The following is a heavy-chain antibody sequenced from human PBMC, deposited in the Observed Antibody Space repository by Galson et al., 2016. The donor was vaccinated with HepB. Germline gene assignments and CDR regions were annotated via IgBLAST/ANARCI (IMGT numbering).Heavy chain of an antibody. Sequence: SLRLSCAASGFTFTNYWMHWVRQAPGEGLVWVSRVNSDGSRTIYADSVKGRFTISRDNAKNTLYLQMNSLRAEDAAVYYCARVRQLAYYYYGMDVWGKGTTVTVSS. CDR1: GFTFTNYW. CDR3: ARVRQLAYYYYGMDV. J-gene: IGHJ6*04. CDR2: VNSDGSRT. D-gene: IGHD4-11*01. V-gene: IGHV3-74*01.